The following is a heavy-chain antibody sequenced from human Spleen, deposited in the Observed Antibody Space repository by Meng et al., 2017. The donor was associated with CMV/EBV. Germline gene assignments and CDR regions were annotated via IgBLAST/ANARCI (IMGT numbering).Heavy chain of an antibody. CDR3: ARDHRWDYFYFGMDV. J-gene: IGHJ6*02. CDR2: IYYSGST. V-gene: IGHV4-39*07. Sequence: SETLSLTCTVSGGSISSSSYYWGWIRQPPGKGLEWIGSIYYSGSTYYNPSLKSRVTISVDTSKNQFSLKLSSVTAADTAVYYCARDHRWDYFYFGMDVWGQGTTVTV. CDR1: GGSISSSSYY. D-gene: IGHD4-23*01.